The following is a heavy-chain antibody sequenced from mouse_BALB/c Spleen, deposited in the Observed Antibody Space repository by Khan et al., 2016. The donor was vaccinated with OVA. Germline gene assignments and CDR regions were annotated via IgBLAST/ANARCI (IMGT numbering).Heavy chain of an antibody. Sequence: EVQLQESGPGLVKPSQSLSLTCTVTGYSITSDYAWNWIRQFPGNKLEWMGYISYSGSTSYTPYLKSRLSITRDTSKNQLVLQLNSVTTEDTATYYCAGGRAYWGQGTLVTVSA. CDR1: GYSITSDYA. CDR3: AGGRAY. V-gene: IGHV3-2*02. CDR2: ISYSGST. D-gene: IGHD3-3*01. J-gene: IGHJ3*01.